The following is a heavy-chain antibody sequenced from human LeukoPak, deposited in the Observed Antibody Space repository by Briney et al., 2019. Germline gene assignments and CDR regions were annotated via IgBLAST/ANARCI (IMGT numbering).Heavy chain of an antibody. J-gene: IGHJ4*02. CDR2: IIPILGIA. V-gene: IGHV1-69*04. Sequence: GASVKVSCKAPGGTFSSYAISWVRRAPGQGLEWMGRIIPILGIANYAQKFQGRVTITADKSTSTAYMELSSLRSEDTAVYYCARDTGFHYYDSSGYYPYWGQGTLVTVSS. D-gene: IGHD3-22*01. CDR3: ARDTGFHYYDSSGYYPY. CDR1: GGTFSSYA.